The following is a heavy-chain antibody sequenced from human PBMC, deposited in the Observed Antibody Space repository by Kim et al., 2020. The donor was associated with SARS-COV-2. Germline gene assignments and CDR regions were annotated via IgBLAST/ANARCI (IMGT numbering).Heavy chain of an antibody. CDR2: IYYSGST. V-gene: IGHV4-39*01. J-gene: IGHJ4*02. Sequence: SETLSLTCTVSGGSISSSSYYWGWIRQPPGKGLEWIGSIYYSGSTYYNPSLKSRVTISVDTSKNQFSLKLSSVTAADTAVYYCARRGGSGSTDYWGQGTL. CDR1: GGSISSSSYY. CDR3: ARRGGSGSTDY. D-gene: IGHD3-10*01.